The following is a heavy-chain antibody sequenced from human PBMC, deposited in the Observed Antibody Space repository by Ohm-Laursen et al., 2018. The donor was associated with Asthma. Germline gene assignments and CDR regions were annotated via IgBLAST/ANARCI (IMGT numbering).Heavy chain of an antibody. CDR1: GFTFSGSW. CDR3: TRARDSFGY. D-gene: IGHD5-24*01. V-gene: IGHV3-7*01. J-gene: IGHJ4*02. Sequence: SLRLSCAASGFTFSGSWMSWVRQAPGKGLEWVATIKQDGSEKYYVDSVKGRFAISRDNAKNSLYLQMDTLRAEDTAVYYCTRARDSFGYWGQGTLVTVSS. CDR2: IKQDGSEK.